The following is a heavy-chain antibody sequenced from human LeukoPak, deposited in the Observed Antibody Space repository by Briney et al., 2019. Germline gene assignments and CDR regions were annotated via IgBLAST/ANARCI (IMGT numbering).Heavy chain of an antibody. Sequence: PGGSLRLSCAASGFTFSSYSMNWVRQAPGKGLEWVSYISSSGSTIYYADSVKGRFTISRDNAKNSLYLQMNSLRAEDTAVYYCARGGPYSSGWYMDVWGKGTTVTISS. CDR1: GFTFSSYS. D-gene: IGHD6-19*01. CDR3: ARGGPYSSGWYMDV. V-gene: IGHV3-48*04. CDR2: ISSSGSTI. J-gene: IGHJ6*03.